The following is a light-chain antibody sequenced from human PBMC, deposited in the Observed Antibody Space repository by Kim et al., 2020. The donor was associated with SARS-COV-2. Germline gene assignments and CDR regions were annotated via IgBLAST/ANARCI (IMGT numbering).Light chain of an antibody. CDR1: QNLLNSNGYNY. V-gene: IGKV2-28*01. J-gene: IGKJ4*01. CDR3: MQTLQTPVT. CDR2: LGS. Sequence: DIVLTQSPLSLPVTPGEPASISCRSSQNLLNSNGYNYLNWYLQKTGQSPQLVIYLGSYRASGVPDRFSGSGSGTDFTLKISRVEAEDVGDYYCMQTLQTPVTFGGGTKVDIK.